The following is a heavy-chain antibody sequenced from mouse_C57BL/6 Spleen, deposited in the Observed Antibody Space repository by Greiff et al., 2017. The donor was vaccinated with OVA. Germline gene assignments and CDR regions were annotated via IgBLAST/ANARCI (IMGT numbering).Heavy chain of an antibody. D-gene: IGHD2-1*01. CDR3: ARHENGNYGFAY. Sequence: EVMLVESGGGLVKPGGSLKLSCAASGFTFSSYTMSWVRQTPEKRLAWVATISGGGGNTYYPDSVKGRFTISRDNAKNTLYLQMSSLRSEDTVLYYCARHENGNYGFAYWGQGTLVTVSA. V-gene: IGHV5-9*01. J-gene: IGHJ3*01. CDR1: GFTFSSYT. CDR2: ISGGGGNT.